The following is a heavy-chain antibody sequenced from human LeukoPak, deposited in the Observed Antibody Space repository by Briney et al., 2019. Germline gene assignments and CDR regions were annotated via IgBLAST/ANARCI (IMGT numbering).Heavy chain of an antibody. CDR2: ISYDGSNK. D-gene: IGHD4-17*01. V-gene: IGHV3-30*18. CDR3: AKETGYGDYGVHNDY. Sequence: GRSLRLSCAASGFTLSSYGMHWVRQAPGKGLEWLAVISYDGSNKYYADSVKGRFTISRDNSKNTLYLQMNSLRAEDTAVYYCAKETGYGDYGVHNDYWGQGTLVTVSS. CDR1: GFTLSSYG. J-gene: IGHJ4*02.